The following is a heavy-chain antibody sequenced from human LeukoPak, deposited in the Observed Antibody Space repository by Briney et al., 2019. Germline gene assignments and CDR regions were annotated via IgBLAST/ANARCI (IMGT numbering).Heavy chain of an antibody. D-gene: IGHD2-2*01. CDR3: ARGTSSLVGYCSSTSCPGGFDP. CDR2: IYHSGST. CDR1: GGSISSSNW. V-gene: IGHV4-4*02. J-gene: IGHJ5*02. Sequence: PSETLSLTCAVSGGSISSSNWWSWVRQPPGKGLEWIGEIYHSGSTNYNPSLKSRVTISVDKSKTHFSLKLSSVTAADTAVYYCARGTSSLVGYCSSTSCPGGFDPWGQGTLVTVSS.